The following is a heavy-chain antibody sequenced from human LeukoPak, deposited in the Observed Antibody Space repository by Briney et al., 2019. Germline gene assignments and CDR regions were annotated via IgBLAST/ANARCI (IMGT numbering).Heavy chain of an antibody. V-gene: IGHV1-2*02. J-gene: IGHJ5*02. CDR1: GYTFTGYY. Sequence: ASVKVSCKASGYTFTGYYMHWVRQAPGQGLEWMGWINPNSGGTNYAQKFQGRVTMTRDTSISTAYMELSRLRSDDTAVYYCARAPRYYDILTGYYPANWFDPWGQGTLVTVSS. D-gene: IGHD3-9*01. CDR2: INPNSGGT. CDR3: ARAPRYYDILTGYYPANWFDP.